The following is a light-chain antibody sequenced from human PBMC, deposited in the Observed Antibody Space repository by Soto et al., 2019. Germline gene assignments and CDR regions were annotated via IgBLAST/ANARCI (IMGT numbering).Light chain of an antibody. CDR1: QALNTR. V-gene: IGKV3-11*01. J-gene: IGKJ1*01. CDR3: HQRQSWPRT. Sequence: EIVLTQSPATLSAVPGDRVTLSCRASQALNTRLAWYQHKPGQAPRLLIYLTSNRAAGVPARFSAWGSETDFTLTISDVEPEDFAVYYCHQRQSWPRTVGQGTKVDIK. CDR2: LTS.